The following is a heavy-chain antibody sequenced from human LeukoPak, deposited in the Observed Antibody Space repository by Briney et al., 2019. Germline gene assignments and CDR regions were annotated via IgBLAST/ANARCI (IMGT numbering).Heavy chain of an antibody. Sequence: ASVKVSCKASGYTFTGYYMHWVRQAPGQGLEWMGWINPNSGGTNYAQKFQGRVTMTRDTSISTAYMELSRLRSDDTAVYYCASGDTLLWFGELFSYWGQGTLVTVSS. CDR3: ASGDTLLWFGELFSY. V-gene: IGHV1-2*02. D-gene: IGHD3-10*01. J-gene: IGHJ4*02. CDR2: INPNSGGT. CDR1: GYTFTGYY.